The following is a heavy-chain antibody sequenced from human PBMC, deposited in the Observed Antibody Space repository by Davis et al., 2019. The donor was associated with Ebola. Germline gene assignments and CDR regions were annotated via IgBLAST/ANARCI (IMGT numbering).Heavy chain of an antibody. D-gene: IGHD5-18*01. Sequence: MPSETLSLTCTVSGGSISSSSYYWGWIRQPPGKGLEWIGSIYYSGSTYYNPSLKSRVTISVDTSKNQFSLQLNSVTPEDTAVYYCARDRRQLWLRYFDYWGQGTLVTVSS. J-gene: IGHJ4*02. CDR2: IYYSGST. V-gene: IGHV4-39*02. CDR1: GGSISSSSYY. CDR3: ARDRRQLWLRYFDY.